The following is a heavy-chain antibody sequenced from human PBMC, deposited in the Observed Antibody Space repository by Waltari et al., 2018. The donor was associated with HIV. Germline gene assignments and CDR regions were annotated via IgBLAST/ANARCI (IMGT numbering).Heavy chain of an antibody. D-gene: IGHD1-26*01. CDR2: FEPEDDKT. J-gene: IGHJ6*02. CDR1: GYTLTELS. CDR3: ATGGGTTSIQLYDLDV. V-gene: IGHV1-24*01. Sequence: QVQLIQSGAEVKKPGASVKVSCKVFGYTLTELSMHWVRQAPGKGLEWMGGFEPEDDKTIYSQKFQGRVTMTDDTSTDSAYMELSSLTSEDTAVYYCATGGGTTSIQLYDLDVWGQGTTVTVSS.